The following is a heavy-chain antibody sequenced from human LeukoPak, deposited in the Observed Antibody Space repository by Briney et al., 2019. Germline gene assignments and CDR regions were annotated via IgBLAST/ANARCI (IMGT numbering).Heavy chain of an antibody. Sequence: GGSLRPSCAASGFTFNRDWTAWVRQAPGKGLEWVANIKEDGSEKNYVDSVKGRFTISRDNAVNSVYLQMNGLRAEDTGVYYCATKEPSTSGWSYWGQGTLVTVSS. CDR3: ATKEPSTSGWSY. V-gene: IGHV3-7*01. CDR1: GFTFNRDW. J-gene: IGHJ4*02. D-gene: IGHD6-19*01. CDR2: IKEDGSEK.